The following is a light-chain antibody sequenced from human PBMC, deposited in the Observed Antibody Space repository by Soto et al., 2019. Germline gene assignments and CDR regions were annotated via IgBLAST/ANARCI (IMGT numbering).Light chain of an antibody. V-gene: IGKV3-20*01. J-gene: IGKJ5*01. CDR1: QSVASGH. CDR3: QQYGTAPIT. CDR2: DAS. Sequence: EIVFKQSPGTLSSSPGERATLSCTASQSVASGHLAWYQQTPGQAPRLLVSDASSRATGIPDRFSGSASGTDFTLTISRLEPEDSAMYYRQQYGTAPITFGQGTRLDIK.